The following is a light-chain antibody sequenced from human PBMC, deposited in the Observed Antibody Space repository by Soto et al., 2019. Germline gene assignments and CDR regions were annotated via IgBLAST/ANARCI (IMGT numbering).Light chain of an antibody. CDR2: GVS. Sequence: QSALTQPASVSGSPGQSITISCTGSSSDVVYAYVSWYQQHPGKAPKLIIYGVSRRPSGVSDRFSGLKSDKTASLIISGLQPEDEADYDCGSYTDRTALVFGGGTKLTVL. CDR1: SSDVVYAY. CDR3: GSYTDRTALV. J-gene: IGLJ2*01. V-gene: IGLV2-14*03.